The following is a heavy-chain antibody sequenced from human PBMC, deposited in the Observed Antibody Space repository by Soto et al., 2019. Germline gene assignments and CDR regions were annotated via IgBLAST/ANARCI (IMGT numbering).Heavy chain of an antibody. CDR2: MNPNSGNT. CDR3: ARGQAAAGTNWFDS. D-gene: IGHD6-13*01. J-gene: IGHJ5*01. Sequence: QVQLVQSGAEVKKPGASVKVSCKASGYTFISYDINWVRQATGQGLEWMGWMNPNSGNTGYAQKFQGRVTMTRSTSISPAYMELSSQRSEDTAVYYCARGQAAAGTNWFDSWGQGTLVTVSS. CDR1: GYTFISYD. V-gene: IGHV1-8*01.